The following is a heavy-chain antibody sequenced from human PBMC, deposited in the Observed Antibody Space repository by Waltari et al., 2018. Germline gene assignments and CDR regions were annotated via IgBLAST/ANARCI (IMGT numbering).Heavy chain of an antibody. D-gene: IGHD6-19*01. Sequence: EVQLVESGGGLIQPGGSLRLSCAASGFIVSSKYIRGVRQAPGKGLEWVSVLYSGGSTYSADSVKGRFAISRDNSKNTLYLQMNSLRAEDTAVYYCARVGDGGSGWPNDYWGQGTLVTVSS. CDR1: GFIVSSKY. CDR2: LYSGGST. CDR3: ARVGDGGSGWPNDY. V-gene: IGHV3-53*01. J-gene: IGHJ4*02.